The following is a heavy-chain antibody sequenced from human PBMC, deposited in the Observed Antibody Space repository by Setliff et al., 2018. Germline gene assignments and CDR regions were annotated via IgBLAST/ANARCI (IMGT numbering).Heavy chain of an antibody. D-gene: IGHD6-13*01. Sequence: SETLSLTCTVSRGSISSSGYYWVWIRQPPGKGLEWIGSIYSGGNTYNNASLKSRVAISVDTLKNQFSLRLSSVTAADTAVYYCATSGQHLVPIDYWGQGTLVTVSS. J-gene: IGHJ4*02. V-gene: IGHV4-39*01. CDR2: IYSGGNT. CDR1: RGSISSSGYY. CDR3: ATSGQHLVPIDY.